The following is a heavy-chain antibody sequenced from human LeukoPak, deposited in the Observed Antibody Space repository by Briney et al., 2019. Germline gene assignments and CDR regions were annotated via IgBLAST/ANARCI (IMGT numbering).Heavy chain of an antibody. D-gene: IGHD5-18*01. CDR3: AKDAVDTAMVGY. CDR1: GFTFDNFA. V-gene: IGHV3-23*01. Sequence: GSLRLSCAASGFTFDNFAMSWVRQAPGKGLEWVSHISGDGGTTWYAGSVKGRFTISRDNSKNTLYLQMNSLRAEDTAVYYCAKDAVDTAMVGYWGQGTLVTVSS. CDR2: ISGDGGTT. J-gene: IGHJ4*02.